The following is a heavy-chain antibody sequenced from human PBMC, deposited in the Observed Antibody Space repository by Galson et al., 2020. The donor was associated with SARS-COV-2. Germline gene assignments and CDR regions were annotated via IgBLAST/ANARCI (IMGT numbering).Heavy chain of an antibody. D-gene: IGHD1-1*01. CDR1: GFAIDDIY. CDR3: ARAPHNDGNSRGGPPYYFYYLDV. J-gene: IGHJ6*03. Sequence: GGSLRLSCAASGFAIDDIYVTWIRQAPGRGLECVSTFYYGGATFYADSVRGRFTISRDTSKNTIYLQMDSLTVEDTATYYCARAPHNDGNSRGGPPYYFYYLDVWGKGTTVTVSS. V-gene: IGHV3-53*01. CDR2: FYYGGAT.